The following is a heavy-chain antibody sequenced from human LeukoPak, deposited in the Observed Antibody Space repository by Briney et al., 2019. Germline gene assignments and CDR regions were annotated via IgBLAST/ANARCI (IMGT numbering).Heavy chain of an antibody. CDR3: AKGGVGATNNWFDP. Sequence: PGGSLRLSCAASGFTFSSDAMSWVRQAPGKGLEWVSAISGSGGSTYYADSVKGRFTISRDNSKNTLYLQMNSLRAEDTAVYYCAKGGVGATNNWFDPWGQGTLVTVSS. V-gene: IGHV3-23*01. J-gene: IGHJ5*02. CDR1: GFTFSSDA. CDR2: ISGSGGST. D-gene: IGHD1-26*01.